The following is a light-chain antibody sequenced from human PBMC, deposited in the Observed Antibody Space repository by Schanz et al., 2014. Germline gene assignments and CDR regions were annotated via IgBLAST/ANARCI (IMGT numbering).Light chain of an antibody. CDR3: QQYYNTPFT. J-gene: IGKJ2*01. Sequence: DIVMTQSPDSLAVSLGERATIHCKSSQSLFYTSDSKDYLAWYQHKPGQPPKLVIHWATSRESGVPDRFSGSGSGTDFTLTISSLQAEDVAVYYCQQYYNTPFTFGQGTKLEIK. CDR2: WAT. CDR1: QSLFYTSDSKDY. V-gene: IGKV4-1*01.